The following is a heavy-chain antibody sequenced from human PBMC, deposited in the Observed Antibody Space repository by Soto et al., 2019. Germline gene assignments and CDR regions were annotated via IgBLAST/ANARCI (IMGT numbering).Heavy chain of an antibody. CDR3: AKASGLFLIYDSGSYDY. J-gene: IGHJ4*02. CDR1: GFTFSSFA. D-gene: IGHD3-10*01. V-gene: IGHV3-23*01. CDR2: ISSSGSST. Sequence: GGSLRLSCAASGFTFSSFAMSWVRQAPGKGLEWVSGISSSGSSTYYADSVKGRFTISRDNSKNTLYLQMNSLRAEDTAVYYCAKASGLFLIYDSGSYDYWGQGTLVTVSS.